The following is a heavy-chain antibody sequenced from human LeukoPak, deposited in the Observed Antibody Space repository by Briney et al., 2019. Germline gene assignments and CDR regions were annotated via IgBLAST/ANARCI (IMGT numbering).Heavy chain of an antibody. CDR2: FYYSVNT. D-gene: IGHD1-26*01. V-gene: IGHV4-59*01. Sequence: LETLSLTCTVSGGSISSYYWSWIRQPPGKGLEWIGYFYYSVNTNYNPSLKSRVTISVDTSKNQFSLRLSSVTAADTAVYFCARGEWEVLPGAFDIWGQGTMVTVSS. CDR3: ARGEWEVLPGAFDI. J-gene: IGHJ3*02. CDR1: GGSISSYY.